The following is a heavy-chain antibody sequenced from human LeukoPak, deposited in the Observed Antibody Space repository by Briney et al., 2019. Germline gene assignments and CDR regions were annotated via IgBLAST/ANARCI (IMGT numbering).Heavy chain of an antibody. CDR3: ARGGSYYASGSYFAFDI. D-gene: IGHD3-10*01. J-gene: IGHJ3*02. Sequence: GGSLRLSCAASGFTFSNYDMHWVRQAPGKGLEWVAVISYDGSNKYYADSVKGRFTISRDNSKNTLYLQMNSLRPQDTAVYYCARGGSYYASGSYFAFDIWGQGTTVTVSS. CDR2: ISYDGSNK. V-gene: IGHV3-30*03. CDR1: GFTFSNYD.